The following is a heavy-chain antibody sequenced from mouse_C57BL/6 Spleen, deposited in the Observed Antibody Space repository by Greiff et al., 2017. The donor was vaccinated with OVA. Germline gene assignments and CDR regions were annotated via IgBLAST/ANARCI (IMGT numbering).Heavy chain of an antibody. V-gene: IGHV3-1*01. CDR3: ARGNYGSSWRGWYFDV. D-gene: IGHD1-1*01. CDR1: GYSITSGYD. CDR2: ISYSGST. Sequence: DVMLVESGPGMVKPSQSLSLTCTVTGYSITSGYDWHWIRHFPGNKLEWMGYISYSGSTNYNPSLKSRISITHDTSKNHFFLKLNSVTTEDTATYYCARGNYGSSWRGWYFDVWGTGTTVTVSS. J-gene: IGHJ1*03.